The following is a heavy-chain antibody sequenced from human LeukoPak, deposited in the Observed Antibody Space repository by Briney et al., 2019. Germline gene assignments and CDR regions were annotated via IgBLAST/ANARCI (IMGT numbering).Heavy chain of an antibody. CDR3: ARGPPVTTVY. V-gene: IGHV4-61*01. J-gene: IGHJ4*02. Sequence: SETLSLTCSVSGGSVSSGSYYWSWIRQPPGKGLEWIGYISYSGSTNYNPSLKSRVTISVDTSKNQFSLKLSSVTAADTAVYYCARGPPVTTVYWGQGTLVTVSS. D-gene: IGHD4-17*01. CDR1: GGSVSSGSYY. CDR2: ISYSGST.